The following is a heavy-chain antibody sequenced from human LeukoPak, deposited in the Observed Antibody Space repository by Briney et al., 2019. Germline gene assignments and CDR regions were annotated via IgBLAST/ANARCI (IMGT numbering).Heavy chain of an antibody. V-gene: IGHV1-2*02. Sequence: ASVKVSCKASGYTFTGYYIHWVRQAPGQGLEWMGWISPVSGGTNYPQKFQGRVTMTRDTSISTAYMELSTLRSDDTGVYYCALTRPQDYFDYWGQGTLVTVSS. J-gene: IGHJ4*02. CDR3: ALTRPQDYFDY. CDR2: ISPVSGGT. CDR1: GYTFTGYY.